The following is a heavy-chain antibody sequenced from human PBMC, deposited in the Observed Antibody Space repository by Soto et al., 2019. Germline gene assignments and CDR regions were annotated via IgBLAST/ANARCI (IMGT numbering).Heavy chain of an antibody. CDR2: IYYSGST. Sequence: QVQLQESGPGLVKPSETLSLTCTVSGGSVSSGNYYWSWIRQPPGKGLEWIGYIYYSGSTNYNPSLKSRVTISVDTSKNQFSLKLTSVTAADTAVYYCARAHGGSSAYYYWGQGTLVTVSS. CDR1: GGSVSSGNYY. CDR3: ARAHGGSSAYYY. J-gene: IGHJ4*02. V-gene: IGHV4-61*01. D-gene: IGHD3-22*01.